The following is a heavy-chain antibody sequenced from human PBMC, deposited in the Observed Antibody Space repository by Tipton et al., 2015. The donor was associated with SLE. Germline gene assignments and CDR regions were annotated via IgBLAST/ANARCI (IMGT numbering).Heavy chain of an antibody. CDR2: IYYSGST. Sequence: LRLSCTVSGVSISSYYWTRIRQPPGKGLEWIGYIYYSGSTNHNPSLKSRVTTSIDTSKNQFSLNLTSVTAADTAVYYCAREEYDFWRGQAYFDYWGQGILVTASS. D-gene: IGHD3-3*01. CDR3: AREEYDFWRGQAYFDY. CDR1: GVSISSYY. V-gene: IGHV4-59*01. J-gene: IGHJ4*02.